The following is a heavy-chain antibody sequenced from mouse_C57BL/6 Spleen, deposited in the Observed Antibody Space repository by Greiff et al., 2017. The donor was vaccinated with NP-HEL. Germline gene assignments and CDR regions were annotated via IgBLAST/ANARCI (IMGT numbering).Heavy chain of an antibody. CDR2: ISSGGSYT. CDR3: ARRENYDYENAMDY. Sequence: EVQGVESGGDLVKPGGSLKLSCAASGFTFSSYGMSWVRQTPDKRLEWVATISSGGSYTYYPDSVKGRFTISRDNAKNTLYLQMSSLKSEDTAMYYCARRENYDYENAMDYWGQGTSVTVSS. V-gene: IGHV5-6*01. D-gene: IGHD2-4*01. J-gene: IGHJ4*01. CDR1: GFTFSSYG.